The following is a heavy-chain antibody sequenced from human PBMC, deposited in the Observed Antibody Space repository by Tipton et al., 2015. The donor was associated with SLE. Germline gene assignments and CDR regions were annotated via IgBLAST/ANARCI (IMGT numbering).Heavy chain of an antibody. Sequence: GSLRLSCAASGFTFSSYGMHWVRQAPGKGLEWVAFIRYDGSNKYYADSVKGRFTISRDNSKNTLYLQMNSLRAEDTAVYYCANPPNYDYENWFDPWGQGTLVTVSS. V-gene: IGHV3-30*02. CDR3: ANPPNYDYENWFDP. CDR2: IRYDGSNK. CDR1: GFTFSSYG. D-gene: IGHD3-16*01. J-gene: IGHJ5*02.